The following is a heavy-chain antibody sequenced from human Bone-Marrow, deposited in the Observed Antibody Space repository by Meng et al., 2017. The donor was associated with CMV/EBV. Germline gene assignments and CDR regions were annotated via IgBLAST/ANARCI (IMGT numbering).Heavy chain of an antibody. J-gene: IGHJ4*02. D-gene: IGHD2-15*01. Sequence: GGSLRLSCAASGFTFSSYAMSWVRQAPGKGLEWVSAISGSGGSTYYADSVKGRFTISRDNSKNTLYLQMNSLRAEDTAVNYCAKGYCSGGRCVPLFDYWGQGTLVTVSS. CDR2: ISGSGGST. CDR1: GFTFSSYA. V-gene: IGHV3-23*01. CDR3: AKGYCSGGRCVPLFDY.